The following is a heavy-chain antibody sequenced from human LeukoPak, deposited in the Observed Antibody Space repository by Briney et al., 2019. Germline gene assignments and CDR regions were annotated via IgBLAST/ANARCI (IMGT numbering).Heavy chain of an antibody. J-gene: IGHJ3*02. CDR3: AREMTTVTTNAFDI. Sequence: GGSLRLSCAASGFTFSSYWVSWVRQAPGKGLEWVANIKQDGSEKYYVDSVKGRFTISRDNAKNSLYLQMNSLRAEDTAVYYCAREMTTVTTNAFDIWGQGTMVTVSS. CDR1: GFTFSSYW. D-gene: IGHD4-11*01. CDR2: IKQDGSEK. V-gene: IGHV3-7*01.